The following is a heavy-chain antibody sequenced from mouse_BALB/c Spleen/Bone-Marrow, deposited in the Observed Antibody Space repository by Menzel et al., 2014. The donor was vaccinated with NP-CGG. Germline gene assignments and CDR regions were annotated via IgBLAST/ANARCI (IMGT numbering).Heavy chain of an antibody. CDR2: INPDSSTI. J-gene: IGHJ1*01. V-gene: IGHV4-1*02. Sequence: EVNVEESGGGLVQPGGSLKVSCAASGFDFSRFWMSWVRQAPGKGLEWIGEINPDSSTIHYTPSLKDKFIISTDSATNTLDLQRIKGRSEDAALYYCARRYGSSYRYWYFDVWGEGTTVTVSS. CDR1: GFDFSRFW. CDR3: ARRYGSSYRYWYFDV. D-gene: IGHD1-1*01.